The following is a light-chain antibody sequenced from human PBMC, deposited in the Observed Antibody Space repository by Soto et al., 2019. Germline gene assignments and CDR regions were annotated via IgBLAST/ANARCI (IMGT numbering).Light chain of an antibody. CDR1: QSISSW. CDR2: KAS. J-gene: IGKJ2*01. V-gene: IGKV1-5*03. Sequence: DIQMTQSPSTLSASVGDRVTITCRASQSISSWLAWYEQKPGKAPKLLIYKASSLESGVPSRFSGSGSGTEDTLTISSLPPDDYATYYCQQYNSKPYTFGQGTKLEIK. CDR3: QQYNSKPYT.